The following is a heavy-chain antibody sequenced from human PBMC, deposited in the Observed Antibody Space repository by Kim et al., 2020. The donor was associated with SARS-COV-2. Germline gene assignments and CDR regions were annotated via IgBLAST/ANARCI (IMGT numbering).Heavy chain of an antibody. J-gene: IGHJ5*02. CDR3: AREREHYYGSDNYTHWFDP. Sequence: ASVKVSCKASGYTFIGYYINWVRQAPGQGLEWMGWISPNSGATNYAQKFQGRVTITRDASLDTAYMDLTSMRSDDTAVYFCAREREHYYGSDNYTHWFDPGGQGTLVTVSS. CDR1: GYTFIGYY. D-gene: IGHD3-10*01. CDR2: ISPNSGAT. V-gene: IGHV1-2*02.